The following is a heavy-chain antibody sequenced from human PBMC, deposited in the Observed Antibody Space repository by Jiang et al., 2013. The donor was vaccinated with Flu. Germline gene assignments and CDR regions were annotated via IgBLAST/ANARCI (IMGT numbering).Heavy chain of an antibody. D-gene: IGHD4-17*01. Sequence: GLVKPSETLSLTCTVSGGSISSYYWSWIRQPPGKGLEWIGYIYYSGSTNYNPSLKSRVTISVDTSKNQFSLKLSSVTAADTAVYYCARGLGDYPYYYYGMDVWGKGTTVTVSS. J-gene: IGHJ6*04. CDR2: IYYSGST. V-gene: IGHV4-59*08. CDR1: GGSISSYY. CDR3: ARGLGDYPYYYYGMDV.